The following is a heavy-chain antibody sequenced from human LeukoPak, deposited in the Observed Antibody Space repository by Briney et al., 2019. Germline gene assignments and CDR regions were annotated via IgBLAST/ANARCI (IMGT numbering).Heavy chain of an antibody. J-gene: IGHJ4*02. CDR2: INHSGST. CDR1: GGSIIISGYY. D-gene: IGHD5-18*01. Sequence: SETLSLTCAVSGGSIIISGYYWAWIRQPPGKGLEWIGEINHSGSTNYNPSLKSRVTISVDTSKNQFSLKLSSVTAADTAVYYCARATLRGYSYGYDYWGQGTLVTVSS. CDR3: ARATLRGYSYGYDY. V-gene: IGHV4-39*07.